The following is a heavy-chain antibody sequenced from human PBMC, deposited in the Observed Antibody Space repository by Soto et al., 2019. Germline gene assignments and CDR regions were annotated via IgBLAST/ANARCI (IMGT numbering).Heavy chain of an antibody. CDR1: DGSISSYY. CDR2: IYYTEKT. J-gene: IGHJ6*02. V-gene: IGHV4-59*01. CDR3: ARARFQLLHPYYYGMDV. Sequence: PSETLSLTCTVSDGSISSYYWRWILQPPGKGLDWIGYIYYTEKTNYNPSLKSRVTISVDTSKNQFSLKLRSVTAADTGVYFCARARFQLLHPYYYGMDVWGQGTAVT. D-gene: IGHD2-15*01.